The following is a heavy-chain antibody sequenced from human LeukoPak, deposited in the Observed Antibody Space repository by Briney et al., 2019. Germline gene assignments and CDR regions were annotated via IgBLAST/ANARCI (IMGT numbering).Heavy chain of an antibody. D-gene: IGHD5-18*01. V-gene: IGHV4-34*01. Sequence: PSETLSLTCAVYGGSFSGYYWSWIRQPPGKGLEWIGEINHSGSTDYNPSLKSRVTISVDTSKNQFSLKLSSVTAADTAVYYCARGEGAMAHFDYWGQGTLVTASS. CDR2: INHSGST. J-gene: IGHJ4*02. CDR1: GGSFSGYY. CDR3: ARGEGAMAHFDY.